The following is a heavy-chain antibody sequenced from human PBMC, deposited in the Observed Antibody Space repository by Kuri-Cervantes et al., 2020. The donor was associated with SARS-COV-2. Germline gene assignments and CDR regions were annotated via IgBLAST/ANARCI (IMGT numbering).Heavy chain of an antibody. J-gene: IGHJ4*02. D-gene: IGHD3-3*01. Sequence: GESLKISCAASGFTFSDYYMSWIRQAPGKGLEWVSYISSSGSTIYYADSVKGRFTISRDNAKNSLYLQMNSLRAEDTAVYYCXRDGYDFWSNEYYFDYWGQGTLVTVSS. CDR2: ISSSGSTI. CDR3: XRDGYDFWSNEYYFDY. V-gene: IGHV3-11*04. CDR1: GFTFSDYY.